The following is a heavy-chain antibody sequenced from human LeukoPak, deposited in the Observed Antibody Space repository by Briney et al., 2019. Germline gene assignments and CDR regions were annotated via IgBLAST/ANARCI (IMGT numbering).Heavy chain of an antibody. CDR2: ISAYNGNT. V-gene: IGHV1-18*01. CDR1: GYTFTSYG. D-gene: IGHD5-24*01. Sequence: ASVKLSCKASGYTFTSYGISWVRQAPGQGPEWMGWISAYNGNTNYAQKLQGRVTMTTDTSTSTAYMELRSLRSDDTAVYYCARATDGWWFDPWGQGTLVTVSS. J-gene: IGHJ5*02. CDR3: ARATDGWWFDP.